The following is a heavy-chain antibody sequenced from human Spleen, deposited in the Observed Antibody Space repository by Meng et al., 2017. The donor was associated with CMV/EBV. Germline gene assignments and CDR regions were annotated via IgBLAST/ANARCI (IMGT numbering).Heavy chain of an antibody. J-gene: IGHJ4*02. CDR3: ARDAQRLAARPEFDS. V-gene: IGHV3-21*01. Sequence: GESLKISCAASGFSFSFYTMDWVRQAPGKGLEWVSSISSNNHYIYYADSVKGRFTISRDNAKNSLYLQMNSLRAADTAVYYCARDAQRLAARPEFDSWGQGTLVIVSS. CDR1: GFSFSFYT. CDR2: ISSNNHYI. D-gene: IGHD6-6*01.